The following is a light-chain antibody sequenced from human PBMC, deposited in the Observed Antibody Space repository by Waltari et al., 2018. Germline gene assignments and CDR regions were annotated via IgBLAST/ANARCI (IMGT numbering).Light chain of an antibody. CDR3: QQSYKNLWT. Sequence: DIQLTQSPSSLSASVGDRVIITCRASQSINTYLNWYQQKLGRAPKLLIYAASSLQSGVPSRFSVSGSGTDFTLTISSLQPEDFATYHCQQSYKNLWTFGQGTKVEMK. CDR2: AAS. CDR1: QSINTY. V-gene: IGKV1-39*01. J-gene: IGKJ1*01.